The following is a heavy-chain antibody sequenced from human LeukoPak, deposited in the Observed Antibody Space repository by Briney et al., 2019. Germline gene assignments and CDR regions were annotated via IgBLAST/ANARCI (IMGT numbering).Heavy chain of an antibody. V-gene: IGHV3-11*01. Sequence: GGSLRLSCAASGFTFSDYYLSWIRQAPGKGLEWVSYISSSGSTIYYADSVKGRFTISRDNAKNSLYLQMNSLRAEDTAVYYCARDRYYDSSGNLGYWGQGTLVTVSS. CDR2: ISSSGSTI. CDR1: GFTFSDYY. CDR3: ARDRYYDSSGNLGY. J-gene: IGHJ4*02. D-gene: IGHD3-22*01.